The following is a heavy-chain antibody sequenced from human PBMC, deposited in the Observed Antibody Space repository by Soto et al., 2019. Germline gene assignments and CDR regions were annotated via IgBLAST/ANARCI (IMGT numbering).Heavy chain of an antibody. CDR3: TGEVASVY. Sequence: QVQLVESGGGVVQPGRSLRLSCAASGFTFSSYGMHWVRQAPDKGLEWVAVISKDGSVKYYAESVKGRFTISRDNSKNTLYLQMNSLGAEDTAAYYCTGEVASVYWGQGTLVTVSS. J-gene: IGHJ4*02. CDR1: GFTFSSYG. CDR2: ISKDGSVK. D-gene: IGHD2-8*02. V-gene: IGHV3-30*03.